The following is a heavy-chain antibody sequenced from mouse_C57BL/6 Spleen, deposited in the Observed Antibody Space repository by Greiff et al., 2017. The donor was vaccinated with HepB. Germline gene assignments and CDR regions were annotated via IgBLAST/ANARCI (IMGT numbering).Heavy chain of an antibody. V-gene: IGHV1-61*01. CDR1: GYTFTSYW. Sequence: VQLKQSGAELVRPGSSVKLSCKASGYTFTSYWMDWVKQRPGQGLEWIGNIYPSDSETHYNQKFKDKATLTVDKSSSTAYMQLSSLTSEDSAVYYCARSDDYGFDYWGQGTTLTVSS. CDR2: IYPSDSET. D-gene: IGHD2-4*01. J-gene: IGHJ2*01. CDR3: ARSDDYGFDY.